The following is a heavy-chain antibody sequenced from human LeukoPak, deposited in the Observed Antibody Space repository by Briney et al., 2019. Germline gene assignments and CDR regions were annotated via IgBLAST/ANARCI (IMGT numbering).Heavy chain of an antibody. Sequence: SQTLSLTCATSGDSVSSNSAAWNWIRQSPSRGLEWLGRTYYRSKWYNDYAVSVKSRITINPETSKNQFSLQLNSVTPEDTAGYYCAREDSSGWHGGGDWFDPWGQGTLVTVSS. CDR3: AREDSSGWHGGGDWFDP. J-gene: IGHJ5*02. D-gene: IGHD6-19*01. CDR2: TYYRSKWYN. V-gene: IGHV6-1*01. CDR1: GDSVSSNSAA.